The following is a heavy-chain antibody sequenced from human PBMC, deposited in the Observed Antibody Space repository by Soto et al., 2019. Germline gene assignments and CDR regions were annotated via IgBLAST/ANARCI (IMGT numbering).Heavy chain of an antibody. Sequence: QVQLVESGGGLVKPGGSLRLSCAASGFIFSDYYMSWIRQAPGKGLEWISYISGSSDFTNYADSLKGRFTISRDNAKNSLYIQMNSLRAEDTAVYYCARARVTSTVTTGYWGQGTLVTVS. V-gene: IGHV3-11*05. J-gene: IGHJ4*02. CDR3: ARARVTSTVTTGY. CDR2: ISGSSDFT. CDR1: GFIFSDYY. D-gene: IGHD4-17*01.